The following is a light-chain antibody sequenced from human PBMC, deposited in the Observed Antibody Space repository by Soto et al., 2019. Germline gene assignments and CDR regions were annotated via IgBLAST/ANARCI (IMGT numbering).Light chain of an antibody. Sequence: DIPMAQCPSTMSGSXGDRITIARRSRRRISSSLARYPQIPGXAPKLXNYKASILEVGVTSKFSGSGYGTEFNLTISSLQPDDYATYDCQQYHSFWTFGQGTKVDIK. V-gene: IGKV1-5*03. J-gene: IGKJ1*01. CDR3: QQYHSFWT. CDR2: KAS. CDR1: RRISSS.